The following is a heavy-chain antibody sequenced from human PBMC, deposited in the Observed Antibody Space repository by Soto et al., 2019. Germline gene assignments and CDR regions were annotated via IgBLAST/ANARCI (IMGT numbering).Heavy chain of an antibody. J-gene: IGHJ5*02. Sequence: QPGGSLRLSCAASGFTVSSNYMSWVRQAPGKGLEWVSVIYSGGSTYYADSVKGRFTISRDNSKNTLYLQMNSLRAEDTAVYYCARGPNYYGSGSYSTWGQGTLVTVSS. CDR3: ARGPNYYGSGSYST. CDR2: IYSGGST. D-gene: IGHD3-10*01. CDR1: GFTVSSNY. V-gene: IGHV3-66*01.